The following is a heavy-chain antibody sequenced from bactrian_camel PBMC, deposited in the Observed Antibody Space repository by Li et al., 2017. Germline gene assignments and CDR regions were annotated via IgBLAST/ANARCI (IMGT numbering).Heavy chain of an antibody. V-gene: IGHV3S31*01. CDR1: GFTFNNYG. Sequence: VQLVESGGGLVQPGGSLRLSCVSSGFTFNNYGMSWARQPPGKGLEWVSAINPSGSSTYYADSVKGRFTISRDNAKSTLYLQLNSLKTEDTAMYYCAKPGGGTWFWEIHYWGQGTQVTVS. J-gene: IGHJ4*01. CDR2: INPSGSST. D-gene: IGHD1*01. CDR3: AKPGGGTWFWEIHY.